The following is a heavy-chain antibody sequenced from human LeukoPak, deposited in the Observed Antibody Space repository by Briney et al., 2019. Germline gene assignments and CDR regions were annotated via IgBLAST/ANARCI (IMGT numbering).Heavy chain of an antibody. CDR2: ISYDGSNK. Sequence: GGSLRLSCAASGFTFSSYAMHWVRQAPGKGLEWVAVISYDGSNKYYADSVKGRFTISRDNSKNTLCLQMNSLRAGDTAVYYCARDRGYGDYGGGYFDYWGQGTLVTDSS. CDR3: ARDRGYGDYGGGYFDY. V-gene: IGHV3-30-3*01. D-gene: IGHD4-17*01. J-gene: IGHJ4*02. CDR1: GFTFSSYA.